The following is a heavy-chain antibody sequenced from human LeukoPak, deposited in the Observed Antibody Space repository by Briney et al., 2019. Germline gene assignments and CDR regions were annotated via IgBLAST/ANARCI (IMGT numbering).Heavy chain of an antibody. V-gene: IGHV4-59*02. J-gene: IGHJ4*02. CDR1: GGSVSSYY. CDR2: IYYSGST. CDR3: ARGSGYVYY. D-gene: IGHD5-12*01. Sequence: SETLSLTCTVSGGSVSSYYWSWIRQPPGKGLEWIGYIYYSGSTNYNPSLKSRVTISVDTSKNQFSLKLSSVTAADTAVYYCARGSGYVYYWGQGTLVTVSS.